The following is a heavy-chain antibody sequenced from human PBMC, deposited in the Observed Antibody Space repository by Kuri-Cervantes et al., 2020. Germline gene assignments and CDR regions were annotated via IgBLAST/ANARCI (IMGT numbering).Heavy chain of an antibody. D-gene: IGHD3-22*01. J-gene: IGHJ6*02. CDR2: ISWNSGSI. Sequence: SLKISCAASGFTFDDYAMHWVRQAPGKGLEWVSGISWNSGSIGYADSVKGRFIISRDNAKNSLYLQMNSLRDEDTAVYYCASTYYDSSGYRYYYGMDVWGQGTTVTVSS. V-gene: IGHV3-9*01. CDR1: GFTFDDYA. CDR3: ASTYYDSSGYRYYYGMDV.